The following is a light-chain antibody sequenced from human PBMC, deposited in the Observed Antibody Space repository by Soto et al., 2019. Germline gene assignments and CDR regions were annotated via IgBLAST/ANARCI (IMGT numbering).Light chain of an antibody. V-gene: IGKV3-15*01. CDR2: GAS. CDR3: QQYDNWPWT. Sequence: EIVMTQSPATLSVSPGERATLSCRASQSVSSNLAWYQRKPGQAPRLLIYGASTRATGIPARFSGSGSGTEFTLTISSLHSEDFTFYYCQQYDNWPWTFGQGTKVDIK. J-gene: IGKJ1*01. CDR1: QSVSSN.